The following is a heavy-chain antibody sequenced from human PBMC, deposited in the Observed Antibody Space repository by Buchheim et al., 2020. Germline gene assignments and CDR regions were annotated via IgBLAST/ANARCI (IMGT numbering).Heavy chain of an antibody. J-gene: IGHJ5*02. V-gene: IGHV1-8*01. D-gene: IGHD6-13*01. CDR3: AREDQDSSSWYRGQWLVGGPHWFDP. CDR1: GYTFTSYD. CDR2: MNPNSGNT. Sequence: QVQLVQSGAEVKKPGASVKVSCKASGYTFTSYDINWVRQATGQGLEWMGWMNPNSGNTGYAQKFQGRVTMTRNTSISTAYMELSSLRSEDTAVYYCAREDQDSSSWYRGQWLVGGPHWFDPWGQGTL.